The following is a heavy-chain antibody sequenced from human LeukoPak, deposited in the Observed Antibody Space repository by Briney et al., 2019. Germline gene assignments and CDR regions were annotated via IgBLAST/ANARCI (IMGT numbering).Heavy chain of an antibody. D-gene: IGHD3-22*01. V-gene: IGHV3-66*02. CDR2: IYSDGST. Sequence: PGGSLRLSCAASGFTVSSNYMSWVRQAPGKGLEWVSVIYSDGSTYYADSVKGRFTISRDNSKSTLYLQMNSLRAEDTAVYYCAKDDYYDTSGYRDWGQGTLVTVSS. J-gene: IGHJ4*02. CDR1: GFTVSSNY. CDR3: AKDDYYDTSGYRD.